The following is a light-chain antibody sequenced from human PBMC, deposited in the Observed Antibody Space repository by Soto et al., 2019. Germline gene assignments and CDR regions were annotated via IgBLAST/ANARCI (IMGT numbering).Light chain of an antibody. CDR3: SSYTMSTTVV. CDR1: NSDVGAHDL. V-gene: IGLV2-14*01. Sequence: QSALTQPASVSGSPGQSITISCTGTNSDVGAHDLVSWYQHHPGKAPRLMIYGVTNRPSGVSHRFSASKSGNTASLTISGLQAEDEADYYCSSYTMSTTVVFGGGTKLTVL. J-gene: IGLJ2*01. CDR2: GVT.